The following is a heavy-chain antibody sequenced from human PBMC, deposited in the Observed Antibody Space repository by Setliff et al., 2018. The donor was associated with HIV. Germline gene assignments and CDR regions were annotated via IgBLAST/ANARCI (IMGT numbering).Heavy chain of an antibody. CDR3: ARGPPAEDYYYYMDV. CDR1: GGSISSSNW. CDR2: IHHSGST. V-gene: IGHV4-4*02. Sequence: SETLSLTCAVSGGSISSSNWWSWVRQAPGEGLEWIGEIHHSGSTNYKPSLKSRVTISVDTSKNQFSLNLTSVTAADTAVYYCARGPPAEDYYYYMDVWDKGTTVTVSS. J-gene: IGHJ6*03.